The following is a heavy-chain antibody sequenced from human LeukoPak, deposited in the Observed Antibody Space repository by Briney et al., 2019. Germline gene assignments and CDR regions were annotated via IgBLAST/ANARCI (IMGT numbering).Heavy chain of an antibody. CDR3: ARHPNSNWDY. Sequence: PGGSLRLSCAASGFTFSDYYMSWIRQAPGKGLEWVSYISSSGSTIYYADSVKGRFTVSRDNAQDSLYLQMNSLRVEDTAVYYCARHPNSNWDYWGQGTLVTVSS. V-gene: IGHV3-11*01. CDR2: ISSSGSTI. D-gene: IGHD6-13*01. CDR1: GFTFSDYY. J-gene: IGHJ4*02.